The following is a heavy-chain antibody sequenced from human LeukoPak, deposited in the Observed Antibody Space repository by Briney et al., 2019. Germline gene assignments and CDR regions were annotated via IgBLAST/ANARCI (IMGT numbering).Heavy chain of an antibody. Sequence: PGGSPRLSCAASGFTFDDYAMHWVRQAPGKGLEWVSGISWNSGSIGYADSVKGRFTISRDNAKNSLYLQMNSLRAEDTAVYYCARTYSSSSYSPFDYWGQGTLVTVSS. CDR1: GFTFDDYA. D-gene: IGHD6-13*01. CDR2: ISWNSGSI. CDR3: ARTYSSSSYSPFDY. V-gene: IGHV3-9*01. J-gene: IGHJ4*02.